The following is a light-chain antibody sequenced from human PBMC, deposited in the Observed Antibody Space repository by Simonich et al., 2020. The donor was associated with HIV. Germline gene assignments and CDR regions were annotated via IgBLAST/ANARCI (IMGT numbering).Light chain of an antibody. Sequence: QSVLTQPPSASGTPGQRVTISCYGSSSNIGSNTVNWYQHLPGTAPKLLIYRNNQRPSGVPDRFSGSKSGTSASLAISGLRSEDEADYYCATWDDSLSGPLFGGGTKLTVL. CDR2: RNN. V-gene: IGLV1-47*01. CDR1: SSNIGSNT. CDR3: ATWDDSLSGPL. J-gene: IGLJ2*01.